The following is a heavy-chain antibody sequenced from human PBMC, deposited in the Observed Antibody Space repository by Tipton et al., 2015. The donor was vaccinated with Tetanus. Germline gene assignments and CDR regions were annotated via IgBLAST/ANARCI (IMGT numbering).Heavy chain of an antibody. Sequence: QVQLVQSGAEVKRPGASLTVSCKASGYTFTGYYLYWVRQAPGQGLEWMGWIDPNRGGTVYAQKFRGRVTMTRDTSISTAYMELRSLRSDDTAVYYCARDRGDYIYYGMDVWGPGTTVTVS. CDR3: ARDRGDYIYYGMDV. J-gene: IGHJ6*02. V-gene: IGHV1-2*02. CDR2: IDPNRGGT. CDR1: GYTFTGYY. D-gene: IGHD3-22*01.